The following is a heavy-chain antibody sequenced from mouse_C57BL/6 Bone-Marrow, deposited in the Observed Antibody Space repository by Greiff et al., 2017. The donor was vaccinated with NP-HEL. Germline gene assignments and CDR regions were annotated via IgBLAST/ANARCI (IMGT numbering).Heavy chain of an antibody. Sequence: EVQLVESGGGLVQPKGSLKLSCAASGFSFNTYAMNWVRQAPGKGLEWVARIRSKSNNYATYYADSVKDRFTISRDDSESMLYLQMNNLKTEDTAMYYCVMDYGSSYPWFAYWGQGTLVTVSA. CDR1: GFSFNTYA. CDR3: VMDYGSSYPWFAY. D-gene: IGHD1-1*01. CDR2: IRSKSNNYAT. V-gene: IGHV10-1*01. J-gene: IGHJ3*01.